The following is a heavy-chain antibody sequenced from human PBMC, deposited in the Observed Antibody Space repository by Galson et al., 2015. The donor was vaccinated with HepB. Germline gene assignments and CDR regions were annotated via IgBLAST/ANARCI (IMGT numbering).Heavy chain of an antibody. Sequence: SLRLSCAVSGFSFTNYAVSWVRQAPGRGLVWVAAICGSGGNIYYADSVKGRFTVSRDNFQNTVYLQMNSLRVEDTAIYYCAKGDGYSWGTFDFWGQGTLVTVSS. CDR1: GFSFTNYA. CDR2: ICGSGGNI. J-gene: IGHJ4*02. D-gene: IGHD3/OR15-3a*01. V-gene: IGHV3-23*01. CDR3: AKGDGYSWGTFDF.